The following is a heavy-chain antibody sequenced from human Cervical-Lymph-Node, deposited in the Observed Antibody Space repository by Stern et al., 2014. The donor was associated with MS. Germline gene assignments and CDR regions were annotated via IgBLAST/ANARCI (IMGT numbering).Heavy chain of an antibody. V-gene: IGHV3-23*04. Sequence: EVQLVESGGGLVQPGGSLRLSCAASGFTFSNYAMNWVRQAPGKGLEWVSDISGSGGSTYYADSVKGRFTISRDNSKNTLYLQMNSLRAEDTAVYYCAKSGCSSNSCYGFDYWGQGTLVTVSS. CDR3: AKSGCSSNSCYGFDY. CDR2: ISGSGGST. J-gene: IGHJ4*02. CDR1: GFTFSNYA. D-gene: IGHD2-2*01.